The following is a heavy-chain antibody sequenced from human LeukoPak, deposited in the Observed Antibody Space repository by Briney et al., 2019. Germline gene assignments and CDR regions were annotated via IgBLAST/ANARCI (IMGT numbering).Heavy chain of an antibody. J-gene: IGHJ2*01. Sequence: SETLSLTCTVSGGSISSGDYYWGWIRQPPGKGLEWIGYIYYSGSTYYNPSLKSRVTISVDTSKNQFSLKLSSVTAADTAVYYCARGRGYWYFDLWGRGTLVTVSS. D-gene: IGHD3-10*01. CDR3: ARGRGYWYFDL. V-gene: IGHV4-30-4*01. CDR2: IYYSGST. CDR1: GGSISSGDYY.